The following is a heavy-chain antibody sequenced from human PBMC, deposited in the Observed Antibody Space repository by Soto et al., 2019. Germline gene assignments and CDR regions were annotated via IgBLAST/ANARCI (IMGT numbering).Heavy chain of an antibody. V-gene: IGHV4-31*03. CDR1: GGSISSGGYS. J-gene: IGHJ6*02. CDR3: ARLWSGQSRIDV. Sequence: QVQLQESGPGLVKPSQTLSLTCTVSGGSISSGGYSWSWIRQHPGKGLEWIGYVYYSGSTYYNPSLPSRVTISVDTSKNQFSLKLRYVTAADPAGYYCARLWSGQSRIDVWGQGTPVTVSS. CDR2: VYYSGST. D-gene: IGHD3-3*01.